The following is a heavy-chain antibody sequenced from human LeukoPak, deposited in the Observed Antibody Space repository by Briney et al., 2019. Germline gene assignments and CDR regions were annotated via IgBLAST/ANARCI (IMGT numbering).Heavy chain of an antibody. V-gene: IGHV1-2*02. CDR1: WYTFTGYY. CDR3: AAAYCGGDCYSGGLDY. J-gene: IGHJ4*02. Sequence: ASVMRSCKASWYTFTGYYMHWVRQAPGQGLEWMGWINPNSGGTNYAQKFQGRVTMTRDTSISTAYMELSRLRSDDTAVYYCAAAYCGGDCYSGGLDYWGQGTLVTVSS. D-gene: IGHD2-21*02. CDR2: INPNSGGT.